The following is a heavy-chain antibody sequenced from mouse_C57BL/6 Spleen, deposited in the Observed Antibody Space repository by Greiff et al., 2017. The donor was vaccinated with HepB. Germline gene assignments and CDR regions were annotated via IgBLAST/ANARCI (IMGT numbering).Heavy chain of an antibody. V-gene: IGHV3-6*01. CDR1: GYSITSGYY. Sequence: ESGPGLVKPSQSLSLTCSVTGYSITSGYYWNWIRQFPGNKLEWMGYISYDGSNNYNPSLKNRISITRDTSKNQFFLKLNSVTTEDTATYYCARGEGTTVVAKGWFAYWGQGTLVTVSA. CDR2: ISYDGSN. J-gene: IGHJ3*01. D-gene: IGHD1-1*01. CDR3: ARGEGTTVVAKGWFAY.